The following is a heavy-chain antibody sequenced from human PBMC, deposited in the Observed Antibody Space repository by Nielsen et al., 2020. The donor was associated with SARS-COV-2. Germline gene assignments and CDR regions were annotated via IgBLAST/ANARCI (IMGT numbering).Heavy chain of an antibody. J-gene: IGHJ4*02. D-gene: IGHD1-1*01. CDR1: GFSFSSYW. CDR3: ASHGTFDH. Sequence: GESLKISCAASGFSFSSYWMSWVRQAPGKGLEWVANIKEDGSEKNYVDSVKGRFTISRDNAKNSLYLQMNSLRIEDTVLYYCASHGTFDHWGQGALVTVSS. V-gene: IGHV3-7*01. CDR2: IKEDGSEK.